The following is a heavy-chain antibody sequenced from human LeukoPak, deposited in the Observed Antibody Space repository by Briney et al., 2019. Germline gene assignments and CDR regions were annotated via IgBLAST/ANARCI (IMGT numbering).Heavy chain of an antibody. Sequence: GGSLRLSCAASGFTFSSYGMHWVRQAPGKGLEWVAVIWYDGSNKYYADSVKGRFTISRDNSKNTLYLQMNSLRAEDTAAYYCARIGDGYNPLIDYWGQGTLVTVSS. J-gene: IGHJ4*02. CDR2: IWYDGSNK. D-gene: IGHD5-24*01. CDR1: GFTFSSYG. V-gene: IGHV3-33*01. CDR3: ARIGDGYNPLIDY.